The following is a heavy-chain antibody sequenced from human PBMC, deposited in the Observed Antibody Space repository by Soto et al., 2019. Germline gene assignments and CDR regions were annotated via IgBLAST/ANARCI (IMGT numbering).Heavy chain of an antibody. Sequence: QVQLVQSGAEVKKPGASVKVSCKVSGYTLTELSMHWVRQAPGKGREWMGGFDPEDGETIYAQKFQGRVTMTEDTATDTAYMELSSLRSEETAVYYCATDLGPRVPLTSGYYYGMDVWGQGTTVTVSS. D-gene: IGHD1-26*01. CDR1: GYTLTELS. V-gene: IGHV1-24*01. CDR3: ATDLGPRVPLTSGYYYGMDV. CDR2: FDPEDGET. J-gene: IGHJ6*02.